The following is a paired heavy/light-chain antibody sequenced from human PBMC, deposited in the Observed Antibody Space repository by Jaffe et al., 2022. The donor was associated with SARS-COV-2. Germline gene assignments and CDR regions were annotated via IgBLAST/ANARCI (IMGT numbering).Heavy chain of an antibody. CDR2: IHFSGNT. J-gene: IGHJ5*02. V-gene: IGHV4-59*01. CDR1: GGSISGYY. CDR3: ARTYYNNWRPFDP. D-gene: IGHD3-10*01. Sequence: QVQLQGSGPGLVKPSETLSLTCTVSGGSISGYYWIWIRQPPGKGPEWIGYIHFSGNTKYNPSLKSRVAMSVDTSKNQFSLNLSSVTAADTAVYSCARTYYNNWRPFDPWGQGTLVTVSS.
Light chain of an antibody. Sequence: DIQMTQSPSTLSASVGDRVTITCRASQSIGPSLAWYQQKPGTVPNLLIYKASTLEDGVPSRFSGSRSGTEFTLTVSSLQPDDFATYYCQQYDSYPWTFGQGTKVEIK. J-gene: IGKJ1*01. V-gene: IGKV1-5*03. CDR2: KAS. CDR1: QSIGPS. CDR3: QQYDSYPWT.